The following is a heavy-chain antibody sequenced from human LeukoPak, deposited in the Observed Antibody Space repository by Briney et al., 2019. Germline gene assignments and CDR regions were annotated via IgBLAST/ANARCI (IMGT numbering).Heavy chain of an antibody. CDR3: ARRATGYYYYYMDV. Sequence: ASVKVSCKASGYTFSGYYMHWVRQAPGQGLEWMGWINPNSGGTNYAQKFQGRVAMTRDTSISTAYMELSRLRSDDTAVYYCARRATGYYYYYMDVWGKGTTVTVSS. J-gene: IGHJ6*03. CDR2: INPNSGGT. V-gene: IGHV1-2*02. CDR1: GYTFSGYY.